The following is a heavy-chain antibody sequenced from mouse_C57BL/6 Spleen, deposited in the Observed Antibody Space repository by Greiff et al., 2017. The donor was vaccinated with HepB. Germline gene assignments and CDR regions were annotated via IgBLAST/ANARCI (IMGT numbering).Heavy chain of an antibody. J-gene: IGHJ4*01. CDR1: GFSLTSYG. CDR3: ARKIRAYYGNYAYAMDY. Sequence: QVQLQQSGPGLVQPSQSLSITCTVSGFSLTSYGVHWVRQSPGKGLEWLGVIWSGGSTDYNAAFISRLSISKDNSKSQVFFKMNSLQADDTAIYYCARKIRAYYGNYAYAMDYWGQGTSVTVSS. CDR2: IWSGGST. V-gene: IGHV2-2*01. D-gene: IGHD2-10*01.